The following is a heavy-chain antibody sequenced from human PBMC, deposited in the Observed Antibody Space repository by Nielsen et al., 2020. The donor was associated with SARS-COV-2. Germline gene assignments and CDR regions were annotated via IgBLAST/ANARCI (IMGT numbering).Heavy chain of an antibody. J-gene: IGHJ4*02. CDR1: GYTFTSYD. V-gene: IGHV1-8*01. Sequence: ASVKVSCKASGYTFTSYDINWVRQATGQGLEWMEWMNPNSGNTGYAQKFQGRVTMTRNTSISTAYMELSSLRSEDTAVYYCARGRRIAYGDSPRDYWGQGTLVTVSS. CDR3: ARGRRIAYGDSPRDY. D-gene: IGHD4-17*01. CDR2: MNPNSGNT.